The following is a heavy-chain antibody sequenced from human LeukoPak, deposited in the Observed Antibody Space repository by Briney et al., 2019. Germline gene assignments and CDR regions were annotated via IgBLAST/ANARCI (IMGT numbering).Heavy chain of an antibody. CDR3: AKQLVDC. V-gene: IGHV3-23*01. J-gene: IGHJ4*02. Sequence: PGGSLRLSXAASGFTFNNYAMNWVRQAPGKGVEGVSSIYERGDKTHYAASVKGRFTISRDNSQNTLYLQMNSLRAEDTALYYCAKQLVDCWGQGTLVTVSP. CDR1: GFTFNNYA. CDR2: IYERGDKT.